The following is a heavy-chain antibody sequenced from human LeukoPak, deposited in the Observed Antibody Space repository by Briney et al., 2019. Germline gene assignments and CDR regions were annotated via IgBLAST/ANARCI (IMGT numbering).Heavy chain of an antibody. J-gene: IGHJ4*02. D-gene: IGHD3-10*01. CDR2: ISYDGSNK. V-gene: IGHV3-30-3*01. CDR1: GFTFSSYA. Sequence: GGSLRLSCAASGFTFSSYAMHWVRQAPGKGLEWVAVISYDGSNKYYADSVKGRFTISRDNSKNTLYLQINSLRAEDTAVYYCAKDSLWFGELLSNGADYWGQGTLVTVSS. CDR3: AKDSLWFGELLSNGADY.